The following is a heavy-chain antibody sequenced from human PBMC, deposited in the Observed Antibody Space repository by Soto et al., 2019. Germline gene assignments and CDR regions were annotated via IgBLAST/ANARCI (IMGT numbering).Heavy chain of an antibody. Sequence: EVQMLESGGGLVQPGGSLRLSCAASGFTFSSYAMSWVRQAPGKGLEWVTGISGSGAGTYYADSVKGRFTISRDNSKNTLSLQMNSLRAEDTAVYYCAKDLEYYDSSGYYALDYFDHWGQGTLVTVSS. J-gene: IGHJ4*02. CDR3: AKDLEYYDSSGYYALDYFDH. CDR2: ISGSGAGT. CDR1: GFTFSSYA. D-gene: IGHD3-22*01. V-gene: IGHV3-23*01.